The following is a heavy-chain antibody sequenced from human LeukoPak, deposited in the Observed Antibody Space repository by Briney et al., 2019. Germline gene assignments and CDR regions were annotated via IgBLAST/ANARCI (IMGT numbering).Heavy chain of an antibody. CDR2: INHSGST. D-gene: IGHD6-13*01. Sequence: SETLSLTCAVYVGSFSGYYWSWIRQPPGKGLEWICEINHSGSTNQKPSLERRVTIEADTTKNQFSLKLSSVTAADTAVYYCAARGPIRRRVAAAGTWRYWYFDLWGRGTLVTVSS. CDR1: VGSFSGYY. J-gene: IGHJ2*01. V-gene: IGHV4-34*01. CDR3: AARGPIRRRVAAAGTWRYWYFDL.